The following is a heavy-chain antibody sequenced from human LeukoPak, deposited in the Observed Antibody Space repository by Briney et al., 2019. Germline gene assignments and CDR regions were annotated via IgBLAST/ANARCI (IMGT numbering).Heavy chain of an antibody. Sequence: PGGSLRLSCAVSGFTFSSYWMSWVRQAPGKGLEWVANIKQDGSEKYYVDSVKGRFTISRDNAKNSLYLQMNSLRAEDTAVYYCARVAAAAFDYWSQGTLVTVSS. CDR3: ARVAAAAFDY. D-gene: IGHD6-13*01. J-gene: IGHJ4*02. V-gene: IGHV3-7*01. CDR2: IKQDGSEK. CDR1: GFTFSSYW.